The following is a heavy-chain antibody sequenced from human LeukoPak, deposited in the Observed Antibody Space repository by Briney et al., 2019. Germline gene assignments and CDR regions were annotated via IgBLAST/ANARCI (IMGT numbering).Heavy chain of an antibody. V-gene: IGHV3-21*01. CDR1: GFTFSSYS. CDR2: ISSSSSYI. Sequence: GGSLRLSCAASGFTFSSYSMNWVRQAPGKGLEWVSSISSSSSYIYYADSVKGRFTISRDNAKNSLYLQMNSLRVEDTAVYYCARGPDDYFDYWGQGTLVTVSS. J-gene: IGHJ4*02. CDR3: ARGPDDYFDY.